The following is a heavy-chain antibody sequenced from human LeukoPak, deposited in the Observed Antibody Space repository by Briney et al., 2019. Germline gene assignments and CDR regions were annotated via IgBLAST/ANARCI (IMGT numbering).Heavy chain of an antibody. D-gene: IGHD4-17*01. CDR2: MNPNSGNT. Sequence: GASVKVSCKASGYTFTSYDINWVRQATGQGLEWMGWMNPNSGNTGYAQKFQGRGTMIRNTSINTAYMQLTSLRSEGTAVYYWAGARRGTTVTTYWFDPWGQGTLVTVSS. V-gene: IGHV1-8*01. J-gene: IGHJ5*02. CDR3: AGARRGTTVTTYWFDP. CDR1: GYTFTSYD.